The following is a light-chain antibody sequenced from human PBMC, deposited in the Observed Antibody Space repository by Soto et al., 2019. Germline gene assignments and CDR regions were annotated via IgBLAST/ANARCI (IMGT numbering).Light chain of an antibody. Sequence: QSVLTQPASVSDSPGQSITISCTGTSSDVGGSNFVYWYQQHPGKPPKLIIYDVANRPSGVSNRFSGSKSGSTASLIISRLQTEDEADYYCVSYTSITTYVFGTGTKLTVL. CDR2: DVA. CDR1: SSDVGGSNF. V-gene: IGLV2-14*03. J-gene: IGLJ1*01. CDR3: VSYTSITTYV.